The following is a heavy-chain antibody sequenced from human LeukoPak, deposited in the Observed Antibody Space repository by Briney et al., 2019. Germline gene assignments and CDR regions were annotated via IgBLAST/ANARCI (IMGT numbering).Heavy chain of an antibody. D-gene: IGHD6-19*01. Sequence: SVTLPLTCAVSGYSLSSGYYWGGIRQPPGKGREWIGSIYHSGDIYYNPSLKGRVTISVDTSKIQFSLKLSSVTSADTAVYYCARRAVAGRYYFDYWGQGTLVTVSS. CDR1: GYSLSSGYY. CDR3: ARRAVAGRYYFDY. V-gene: IGHV4-38-2*01. CDR2: IYHSGDI. J-gene: IGHJ4*02.